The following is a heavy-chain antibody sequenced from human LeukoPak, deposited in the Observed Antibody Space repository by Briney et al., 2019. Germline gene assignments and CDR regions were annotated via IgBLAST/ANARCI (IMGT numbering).Heavy chain of an antibody. CDR2: IKQDGSEK. V-gene: IGHV3-7*01. D-gene: IGHD3-10*01. CDR1: GFTFSTYS. J-gene: IGHJ4*02. Sequence: QPGGSLRPSCAASGFTFSTYSMNWVRQAPGKGLEWVANIKQDGSEKYYVDSVKGRFTISRDNAKNSLYLQMNSLRAEDTAVYYCARLWFGELFTHFDYWGQGTLVTVSS. CDR3: ARLWFGELFTHFDY.